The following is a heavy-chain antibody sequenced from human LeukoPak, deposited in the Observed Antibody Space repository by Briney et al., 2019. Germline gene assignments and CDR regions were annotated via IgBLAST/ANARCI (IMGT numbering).Heavy chain of an antibody. D-gene: IGHD2-2*01. J-gene: IGHJ5*02. CDR1: GFTFDDYA. V-gene: IGHV3-9*01. CDR2: ISGNSGSI. CDR3: AKGRDKYQLLSKNWFDP. Sequence: GGSLRLSCAASGFTFDDYAMHWVRQAPGKGLEWVSGISGNSGSIGYADSVKGRFTISRDNAKNSLYLQMNSLRAEDTALYYCAKGRDKYQLLSKNWFDPWGQGTLVTVSS.